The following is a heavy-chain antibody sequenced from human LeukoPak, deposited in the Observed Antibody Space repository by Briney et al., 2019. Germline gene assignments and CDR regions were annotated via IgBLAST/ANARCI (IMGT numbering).Heavy chain of an antibody. V-gene: IGHV1-2*02. CDR1: GYAFTGYY. J-gene: IGHJ3*02. CDR3: ARVVWGGDAFDI. CDR2: INPNSGGT. D-gene: IGHD3-16*01. Sequence: GASVKVSCKASGYAFTGYYMHWVRQAPGQGLEWMGWINPNSGGTNYAQKFQGRVTMTRDTSISTAYMELSRLRSDDTAAYYCARVVWGGDAFDIWGQGTMVTVSS.